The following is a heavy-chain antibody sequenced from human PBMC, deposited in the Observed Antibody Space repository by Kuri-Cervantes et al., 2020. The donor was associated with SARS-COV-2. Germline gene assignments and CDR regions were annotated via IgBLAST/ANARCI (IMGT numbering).Heavy chain of an antibody. Sequence: GESLKISCAASGFTFSDDYMTWVRQAPGMGLEWVADISTTGTYKNYADSVKGRFTISRDNAKNSLFLQINSLRVEDTAVYYCATSGIGGLDQWGQGTLVTVSS. D-gene: IGHD2-21*01. CDR3: ATSGIGGLDQ. V-gene: IGHV3-11*06. CDR1: GFTFSDDY. CDR2: ISTTGTYK. J-gene: IGHJ4*02.